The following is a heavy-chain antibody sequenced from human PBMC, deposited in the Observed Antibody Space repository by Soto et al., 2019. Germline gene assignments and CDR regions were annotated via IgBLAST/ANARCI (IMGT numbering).Heavy chain of an antibody. CDR3: ASSRRGYSSSYWYFDL. J-gene: IGHJ2*01. D-gene: IGHD6-6*01. CDR2: IIPILGIA. V-gene: IGHV1-69*02. Sequence: ASVKVSCKASGGTFSSYTISWVRQAPGQGLEWMGRIIPILGIANYAQKFQGRVTITADKSTSTAYMELSSLRSEDTAVYYCASSRRGYSSSYWYFDLWGRGTLVTVSS. CDR1: GGTFSSYT.